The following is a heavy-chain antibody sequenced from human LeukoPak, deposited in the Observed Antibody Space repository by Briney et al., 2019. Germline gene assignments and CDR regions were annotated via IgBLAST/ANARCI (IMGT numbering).Heavy chain of an antibody. CDR3: AADGDYDFWSGYYEPHRFDY. Sequence: GASVKVSCTASGFTFTSSAVQWVRQARGQRLEWIGWIVVGSGNTNYAQKFQERVTITRDMSTSTAYMELSSLRSEDTAVYYCAADGDYDFWSGYYEPHRFDYWGQGTLVTVSS. CDR2: IVVGSGNT. J-gene: IGHJ4*02. D-gene: IGHD3-3*01. V-gene: IGHV1-58*01. CDR1: GFTFTSSA.